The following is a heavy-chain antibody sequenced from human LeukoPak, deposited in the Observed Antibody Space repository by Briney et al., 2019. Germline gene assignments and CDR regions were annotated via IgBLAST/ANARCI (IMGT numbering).Heavy chain of an antibody. CDR2: IYYSGST. CDR1: GGSISSYY. J-gene: IGHJ4*02. Sequence: PSETLSLTCTVSGGSISSYYWSWIRQPPGKGLEWIGYIYYSGSTNYNPSLKSRVTISVDTSKNQFSLKLSSVTAADTAVYYCARGWGSNGSGSYHFDFDYWGQGTLVTVSS. D-gene: IGHD3-10*01. V-gene: IGHV4-59*01. CDR3: ARGWGSNGSGSYHFDFDY.